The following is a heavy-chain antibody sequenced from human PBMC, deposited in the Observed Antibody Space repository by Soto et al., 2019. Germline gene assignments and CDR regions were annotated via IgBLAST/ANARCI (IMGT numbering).Heavy chain of an antibody. CDR2: IDPGASQI. V-gene: IGHV5-10-1*01. J-gene: IGHJ4*02. CDR3: ARLRDSSSRVDY. Sequence: PGDSLKISCKGSGYTFTNYWISWVRQMPGKGLEWMWRIDPGASQIDYRPSFQGHVTISADKSISTAYLQWRSLKASDTAMYYCARLRDSSSRVDYWGQGTLVTVSS. CDR1: GYTFTNYW. D-gene: IGHD6-13*01.